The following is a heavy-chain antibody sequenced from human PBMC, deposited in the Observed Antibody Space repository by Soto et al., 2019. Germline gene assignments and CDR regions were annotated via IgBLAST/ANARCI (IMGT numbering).Heavy chain of an antibody. CDR3: ARCIQGDYYYGMDV. D-gene: IGHD5-18*01. CDR2: INGDYGNT. V-gene: IGHV1-18*01. Sequence: ASVKVSCKASGYTFYSHSISWVRQAPGQGLEWMGRINGDYGNTQYAQKFRGRVTMTTDTSTTTVYMELTNLRSDDTAVYYCARCIQGDYYYGMDVWGKGTTVTVSS. CDR1: GYTFYSHS. J-gene: IGHJ6*04.